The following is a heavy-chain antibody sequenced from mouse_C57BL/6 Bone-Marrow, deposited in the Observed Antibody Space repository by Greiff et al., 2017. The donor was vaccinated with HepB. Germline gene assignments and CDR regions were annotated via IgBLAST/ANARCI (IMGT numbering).Heavy chain of an antibody. Sequence: VQLKQSGAELVRPGASVKLSCTASGFNIKDDYMHWVEQRPEQGLEWIGWIDPENGDTEYASKFQGKATITADTSSNTAYLQLSSLTSEDTAVYYCTRGWFDYWGQGTTLTVSS. CDR3: TRGWFDY. D-gene: IGHD3-3*01. CDR1: GFNIKDDY. CDR2: IDPENGDT. V-gene: IGHV14-4*01. J-gene: IGHJ2*01.